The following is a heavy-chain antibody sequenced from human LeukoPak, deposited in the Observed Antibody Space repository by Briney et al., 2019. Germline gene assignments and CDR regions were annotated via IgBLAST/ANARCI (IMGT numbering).Heavy chain of an antibody. CDR2: INPNSGGT. CDR1: GYTFTGYY. CDR3: ARDGWGPYCSGGSCYRYYGMDV. V-gene: IGHV1-2*02. Sequence: GASVKVSCKASGYTFTGYYMHWVRQAPGQGLEWMGWINPNSGGTNYAQKFQGRVTMTRDTSISTAYMELSRLRSDDTAVYYCARDGWGPYCSGGSCYRYYGMDVWGQGTTVTVSS. D-gene: IGHD2-15*01. J-gene: IGHJ6*02.